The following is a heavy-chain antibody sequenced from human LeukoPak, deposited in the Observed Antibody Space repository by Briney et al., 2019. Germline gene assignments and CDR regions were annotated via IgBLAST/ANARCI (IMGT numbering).Heavy chain of an antibody. J-gene: IGHJ6*03. CDR3: AKVMKGSERLTMVRGVIIKTAGLYYMDV. V-gene: IGHV3-23*01. CDR1: GFTLSSYA. Sequence: GGSLRLSCAASGFTLSSYAMSWVRQAPGKWLEWVSSISASGGSTNYADSVKGRFTISRDNSNNTVYLQMNSLRAEDTDVFYCAKVMKGSERLTMVRGVIIKTAGLYYMDVWGKGTTVTVSS. D-gene: IGHD3-10*01. CDR2: ISASGGST.